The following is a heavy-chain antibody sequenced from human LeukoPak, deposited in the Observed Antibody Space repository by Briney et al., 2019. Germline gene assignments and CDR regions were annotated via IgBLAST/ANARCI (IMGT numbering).Heavy chain of an antibody. V-gene: IGHV3-7*03. CDR2: IKLDGSEK. D-gene: IGHD3-3*01. CDR3: ARDQYDTWSRKGNFDS. CDR1: GFTFGKYW. J-gene: IGHJ4*02. Sequence: GGSLRLSCVASGFTFGKYWMSWVRQAPGKGLEWVANIKLDGSEKNYVDSVKGRFTISRDNTKNSLYLQMNSLRVEDTAVFYCARDQYDTWSRKGNFDSWGQGTLVIVSS.